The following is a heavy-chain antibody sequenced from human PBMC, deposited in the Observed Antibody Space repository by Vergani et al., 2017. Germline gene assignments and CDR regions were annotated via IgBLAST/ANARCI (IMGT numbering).Heavy chain of an antibody. Sequence: QLQLQESGPGLLKPSETLSLTCSVSGTSISGSSDYWSWIRQPPGKGLEWIGEINHSGSTNYNPSLKSRVTISVDTSKNQFSLKLSSVTAADTAVYYCARGGGSSSDYYYYMDVWGKGTTVTVSS. CDR3: ARGGGSSSDYYYYMDV. V-gene: IGHV4-39*07. CDR2: INHSGST. D-gene: IGHD6-6*01. CDR1: GTSISGSSDY. J-gene: IGHJ6*03.